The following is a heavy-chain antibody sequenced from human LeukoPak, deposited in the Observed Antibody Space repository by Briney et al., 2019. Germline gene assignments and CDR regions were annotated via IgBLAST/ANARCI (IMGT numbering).Heavy chain of an antibody. CDR2: MYNRGST. D-gene: IGHD6-19*01. Sequence: SETLSLTCTVSGDSISNYYWSWIRQSPGKELEWIGYMYNRGSTIYNPSLKSRVTISTDTSKNQFSLRLTSVTAADTAVYYCARAEKAVTGTLDYWGQGTLITVSS. V-gene: IGHV4-59*01. CDR3: ARAEKAVTGTLDY. J-gene: IGHJ4*02. CDR1: GDSISNYY.